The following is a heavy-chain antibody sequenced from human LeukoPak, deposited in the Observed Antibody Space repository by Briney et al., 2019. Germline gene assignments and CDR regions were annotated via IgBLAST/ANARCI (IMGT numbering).Heavy chain of an antibody. V-gene: IGHV1-2*02. Sequence: ASVKVSCKASGYTFTSYYMHWVRQAPGQGLEWMGIINPSGGSTNYAQKFQGRVTMTRDTSISTAYMELSRLRSDDTAVYYCARDNGNWNSEGQYWYFDLWGRGTLVTVSS. D-gene: IGHD1-7*01. CDR3: ARDNGNWNSEGQYWYFDL. CDR1: GYTFTSYY. J-gene: IGHJ2*01. CDR2: INPSGGST.